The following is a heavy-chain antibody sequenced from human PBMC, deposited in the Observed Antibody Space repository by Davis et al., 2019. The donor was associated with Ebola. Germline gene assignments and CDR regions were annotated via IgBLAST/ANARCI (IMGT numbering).Heavy chain of an antibody. CDR1: GFTFSSYS. Sequence: GESLKISCAASGFTFSSYSMNWVRQAPGKGLEWVSYISSSSSTIYYADSVKGRFTISRDNAKNSLYLQMNSLRAEDTAVYYCARDRTMVRGVIIEYYYGMDVWGQGTTVTVSS. CDR2: ISSSSSTI. J-gene: IGHJ6*02. CDR3: ARDRTMVRGVIIEYYYGMDV. V-gene: IGHV3-48*04. D-gene: IGHD3-10*01.